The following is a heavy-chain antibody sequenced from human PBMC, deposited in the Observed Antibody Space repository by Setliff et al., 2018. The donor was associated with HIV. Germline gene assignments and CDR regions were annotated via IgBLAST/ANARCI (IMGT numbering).Heavy chain of an antibody. CDR1: GFTFSNYA. V-gene: IGHV3-23*01. D-gene: IGHD1-20*01. Sequence: GGSLRLSCAASGFTFSNYAMNWVRQAPGKGLEWVSTISGSGGLTFYADSVKGRFTISRDNSKNTLYLQMNSLRAADTAVYYCVKDRTYMAFDIWGQGTMVTVSS. J-gene: IGHJ3*02. CDR2: ISGSGGLT. CDR3: VKDRTYMAFDI.